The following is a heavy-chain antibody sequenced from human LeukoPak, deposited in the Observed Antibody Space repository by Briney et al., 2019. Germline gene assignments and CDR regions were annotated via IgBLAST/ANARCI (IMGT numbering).Heavy chain of an antibody. CDR3: AREPAAMGFDY. J-gene: IGHJ4*02. D-gene: IGHD2-2*01. V-gene: IGHV4-30-4*01. CDR2: IYYSGSP. CDR1: GGSISSGDYY. Sequence: SETLSLTCTVSGGSISSGDYYWSWIRQPPGKGLEWIGYIYYSGSPYYNPPLKSRVTISVDMSKNQFSLKLSSVTAADTAVYYCAREPAAMGFDYWGQGTLVTVSS.